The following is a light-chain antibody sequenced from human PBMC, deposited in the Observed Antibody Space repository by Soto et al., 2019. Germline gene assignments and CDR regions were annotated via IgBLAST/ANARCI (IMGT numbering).Light chain of an antibody. V-gene: IGKV3-20*01. Sequence: EIVLTQSPGTLPLSPGERATLSCRASQSVYSNYLNWFQQKPGQAPRLLIYEASSRATGIPDRFSGSGSGTDFTLTISRLEPEDFAVYYCQQYGNSRTFGQGTKVDIK. CDR2: EAS. J-gene: IGKJ1*01. CDR3: QQYGNSRT. CDR1: QSVYSNY.